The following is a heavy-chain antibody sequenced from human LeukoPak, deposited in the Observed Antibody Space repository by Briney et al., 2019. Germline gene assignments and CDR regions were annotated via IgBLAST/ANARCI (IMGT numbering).Heavy chain of an antibody. Sequence: PGGSLRLSCTASGFTFGDYAMSWFRQAPGKGLEWVGFIRSKAYGGTTEYAASVKGRFNISRDDSKSIAYLQMNSLKTEDTAVYYCTLWANYDSSGTTNYWGQGTLVTVSS. J-gene: IGHJ4*02. CDR2: IRSKAYGGTT. D-gene: IGHD3-22*01. V-gene: IGHV3-49*03. CDR1: GFTFGDYA. CDR3: TLWANYDSSGTTNY.